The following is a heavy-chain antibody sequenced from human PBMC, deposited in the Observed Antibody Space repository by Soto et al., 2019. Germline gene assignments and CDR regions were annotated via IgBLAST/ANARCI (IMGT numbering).Heavy chain of an antibody. CDR2: IDPSDSYT. V-gene: IGHV5-10-1*01. CDR1: GYSFTSYW. CDR3: ARLAMWSRYSSGGFDY. Sequence: GESLKISCKGSGYSFTSYWTSWVRQMPGKGLEWMGRIDPSDSYTNYSPSFQGHVTISADKSISTAYLQWSSLKASDTAMYYCARLAMWSRYSSGGFDYWGQGTLVTVSS. J-gene: IGHJ4*02. D-gene: IGHD6-19*01.